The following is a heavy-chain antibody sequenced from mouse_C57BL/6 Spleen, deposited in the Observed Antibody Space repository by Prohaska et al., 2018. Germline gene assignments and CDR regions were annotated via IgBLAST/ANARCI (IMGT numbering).Heavy chain of an antibody. CDR1: GYTFTTYG. D-gene: IGHD4-1*01. V-gene: IGHV9-3*01. J-gene: IGHJ2*01. Sequence: GETVKISCKASGYTFTTYGMSWVKQAPGKGLKWMGWINTYSGVPTYADDFKGRFAFSLETSASTAYLQINNLKNEDTATYFCARNWDVRDYWGQGTTLTVSS. CDR3: ARNWDVRDY. CDR2: INTYSGVP.